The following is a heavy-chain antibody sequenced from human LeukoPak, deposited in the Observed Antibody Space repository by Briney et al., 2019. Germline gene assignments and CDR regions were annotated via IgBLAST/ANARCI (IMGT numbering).Heavy chain of an antibody. CDR3: AKDSRMIVVATTDC. J-gene: IGHJ4*02. V-gene: IGHV4-4*07. CDR1: GGSISSYY. CDR2: IYTSGST. D-gene: IGHD3-22*01. Sequence: PSETLSLTCTVSGGSISSYYWSWIRQPAGKGLEWIGRIYTSGSTNYNPSLKSRVTMSVDTSKNQFSLKLSSVTAADTAVYYCAKDSRMIVVATTDCWGQGTLVTVSS.